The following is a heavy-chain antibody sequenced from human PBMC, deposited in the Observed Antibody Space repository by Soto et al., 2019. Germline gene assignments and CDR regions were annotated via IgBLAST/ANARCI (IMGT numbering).Heavy chain of an antibody. Sequence: EVKVVESGGGLVQPGGSLRLSCAASGFTFSTYWMHWVRQVPGKGLVWVSRIKGDGSSLSYVDSVKGRFTISRDNAENTVDLQMGSLRADDTAVYYCARGLKNYYGVDVWGQGPTVTVSS. CDR2: IKGDGSSL. V-gene: IGHV3-74*01. CDR3: ARGLKNYYGVDV. CDR1: GFTFSTYW. J-gene: IGHJ6*02.